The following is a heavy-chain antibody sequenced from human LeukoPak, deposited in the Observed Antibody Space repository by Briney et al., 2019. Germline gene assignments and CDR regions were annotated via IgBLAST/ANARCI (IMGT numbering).Heavy chain of an antibody. CDR3: ARVRYGELDV. CDR2: ISGSGGST. D-gene: IGHD4-17*01. J-gene: IGHJ6*02. V-gene: IGHV3-23*01. CDR1: GFAFSRFA. Sequence: GGSLRLSCVASGFAFSRFAMNWVRQAPGKGLEWVSAISGSGGSTYYADSVKGRFTISRDDSKNTLYLQMNSLRAEDTAVYYCARVRYGELDVWGQGTTVTVSS.